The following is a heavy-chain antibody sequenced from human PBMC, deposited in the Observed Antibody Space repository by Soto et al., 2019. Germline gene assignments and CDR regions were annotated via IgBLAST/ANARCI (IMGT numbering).Heavy chain of an antibody. D-gene: IGHD3-9*01. V-gene: IGHV1-18*01. Sequence: QVQLVQSGAEVKKPGASVQVSCKTSGYTFTDYAVTWVRQAPGQGLEWLGWISAYNDNIHYSPKFRGRVTITTDTSMSTVYMELRSLRSDDTAVYFCARFDWISAWFDPWGQGTPVTVSS. J-gene: IGHJ5*02. CDR2: ISAYNDNI. CDR3: ARFDWISAWFDP. CDR1: GYTFTDYA.